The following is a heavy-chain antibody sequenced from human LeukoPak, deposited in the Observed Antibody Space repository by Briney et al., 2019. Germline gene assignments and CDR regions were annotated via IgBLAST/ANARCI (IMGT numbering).Heavy chain of an antibody. Sequence: PGGSLRLSCAASGFTFSSYAMSWVRQAPGKGLEWVSAISGTGGSTYYADSVKGRFTISRDNSKNALHLQMDSLRAEDTAVYYCARDRGAYPYYLDYWGQGTLVTVSS. CDR2: ISGTGGST. CDR1: GFTFSSYA. CDR3: ARDRGAYPYYLDY. D-gene: IGHD2-15*01. V-gene: IGHV3-23*01. J-gene: IGHJ4*02.